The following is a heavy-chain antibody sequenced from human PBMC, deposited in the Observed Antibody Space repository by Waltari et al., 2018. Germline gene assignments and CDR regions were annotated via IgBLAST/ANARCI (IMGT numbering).Heavy chain of an antibody. Sequence: QLQLQESGPGLVKPWETLSLTCSVSVVSITTNRHYWGWIRQPPGQGLEWIGTISYNGATYSSPSLRSRVTIFRDTSKNQLSLKLGSVTAADTAFYYCATYIGASLGTAAFDVWGQGTMVTVSS. CDR3: ATYIGASLGTAAFDV. CDR1: VVSITTNRHY. J-gene: IGHJ3*01. D-gene: IGHD5-12*01. V-gene: IGHV4-39*01. CDR2: ISYNGAT.